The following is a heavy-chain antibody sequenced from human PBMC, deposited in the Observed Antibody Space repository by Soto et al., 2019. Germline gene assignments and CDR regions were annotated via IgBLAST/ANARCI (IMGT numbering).Heavy chain of an antibody. Sequence: QVQLVQSGAEVKKPGSSVKVSCKASGGTFSSYAISWVRQAPGQGLEWMGGIIPIFGTANYAQKFQGRVTITADESTSTAYMELSSLRSEDTAVYYCARGGGYSGYDSLYYGMDVWGQGTTVTVSS. D-gene: IGHD5-12*01. J-gene: IGHJ6*02. CDR3: ARGGGYSGYDSLYYGMDV. CDR1: GGTFSSYA. V-gene: IGHV1-69*01. CDR2: IIPIFGTA.